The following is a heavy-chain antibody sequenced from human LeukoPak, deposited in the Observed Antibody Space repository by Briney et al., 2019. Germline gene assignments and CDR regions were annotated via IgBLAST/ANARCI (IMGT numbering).Heavy chain of an antibody. J-gene: IGHJ3*02. Sequence: GGSLRLSCAASGFAFSSYSMNWVRQAPGKGLEWVSAIGTAGDTYYPGSVKGRFTISRENAKNSLYLQMNSLRAGDTAVYYCAREQWIGDAFDIWGQGTMVTVSS. CDR1: GFAFSSYS. CDR3: AREQWIGDAFDI. V-gene: IGHV3-13*01. D-gene: IGHD5-12*01. CDR2: IGTAGDT.